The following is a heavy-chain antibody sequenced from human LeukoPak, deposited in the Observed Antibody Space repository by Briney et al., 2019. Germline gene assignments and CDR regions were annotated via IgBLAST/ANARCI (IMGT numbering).Heavy chain of an antibody. CDR3: ASPVALGD. CDR1: GFTFSSYS. CDR2: ISSGSSYI. D-gene: IGHD2-15*01. J-gene: IGHJ4*02. Sequence: GGSLRLSCAASGFTFSSYSMNWVRQAPGKGLEWASSISSGSSYIYYADSVKGRFTISRDNVKNSLYLQMNSLRAEDTAVYYCASPVALGDWGQGTLVTVSS. V-gene: IGHV3-21*01.